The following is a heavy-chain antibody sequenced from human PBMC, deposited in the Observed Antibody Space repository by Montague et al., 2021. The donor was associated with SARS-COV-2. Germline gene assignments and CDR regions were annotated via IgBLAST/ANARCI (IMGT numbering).Heavy chain of an antibody. Sequence: PALVKPTQTLTLTCTFSGFSLSTSGMCMSWIRQPPGKALEWLALIDWDDDKYYSTSLKTRLTISKDTSKNQVVLTMTNMDPVDTATYYCARGRYGGNRGYYFDYWGQGTLVTVSS. CDR3: ARGRYGGNRGYYFDY. CDR2: IDWDDDK. V-gene: IGHV2-70*01. D-gene: IGHD4-23*01. J-gene: IGHJ4*02. CDR1: GFSLSTSGMC.